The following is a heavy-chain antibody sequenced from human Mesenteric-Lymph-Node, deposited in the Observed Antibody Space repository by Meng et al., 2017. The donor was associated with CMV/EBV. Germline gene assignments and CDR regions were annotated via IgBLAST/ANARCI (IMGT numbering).Heavy chain of an antibody. Sequence: SETLSLTCTVSGGSISSYYWSWIRQPPGKGLEWIGYIYYSGSTNYNPSLKSRVTISVDTSKNQFSLKLSSVTAADTAVYYCARGWDRYGGMFDYWGQGTLVTVSS. V-gene: IGHV4-59*01. CDR2: IYYSGST. D-gene: IGHD6-13*01. CDR3: ARGWDRYGGMFDY. J-gene: IGHJ4*02. CDR1: GGSISSYY.